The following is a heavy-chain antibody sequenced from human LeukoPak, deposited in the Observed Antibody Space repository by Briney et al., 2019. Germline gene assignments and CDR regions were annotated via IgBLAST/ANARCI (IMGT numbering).Heavy chain of an antibody. V-gene: IGHV3-48*02. CDR2: ISSSSSTI. CDR3: ARVPVVGSGSYYVGSYYYYYYYGMDV. J-gene: IGHJ6*02. Sequence: GGSLRLSCAASGFTFSSYSMNWVRQAPGKVLEWVSYISSSSSTIYYADSVKGRFTISRDNAKNSLYLQMNSLRDEDTAVYYCARVPVVGSGSYYVGSYYYYYYYGMDVWGQGTTVTVSS. D-gene: IGHD1-26*01. CDR1: GFTFSSYS.